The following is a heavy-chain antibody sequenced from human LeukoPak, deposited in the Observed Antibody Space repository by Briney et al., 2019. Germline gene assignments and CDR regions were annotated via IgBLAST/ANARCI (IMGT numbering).Heavy chain of an antibody. D-gene: IGHD2-15*01. CDR2: IYYSGST. V-gene: IGHV4-59*01. Sequence: SETLSLTCTVSGGSISSYYWSWIRQPPGKGLEWIGYIYYSGSTNYNPSLKSRVTISVDTSKNQFSLKLSSVTAADTAVYYCADGGYCSGGSCAFDYWGQGTLVTVSS. CDR3: ADGGYCSGGSCAFDY. J-gene: IGHJ4*02. CDR1: GGSISSYY.